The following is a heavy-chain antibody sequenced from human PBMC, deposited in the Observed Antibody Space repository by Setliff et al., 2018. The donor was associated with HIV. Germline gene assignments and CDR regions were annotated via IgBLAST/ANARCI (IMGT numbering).Heavy chain of an antibody. CDR2: INAGNGNT. CDR3: ARVGERWLQFYYFDN. V-gene: IGHV1-8*02. Sequence: ASVKVSCKASGGTFSNYVINWVRQAPGQGLEWMGWINAGNGNTSYAQKFQGRVTMTRDTSTSTVYMELSGLRFEDTAMYYCARVGERWLQFYYFDNWGQGTLVTVSS. CDR1: GGTFSNYV. J-gene: IGHJ4*02. D-gene: IGHD5-12*01.